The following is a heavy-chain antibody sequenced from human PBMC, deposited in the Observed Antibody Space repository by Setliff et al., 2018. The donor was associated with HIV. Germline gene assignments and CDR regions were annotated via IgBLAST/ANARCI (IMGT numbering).Heavy chain of an antibody. J-gene: IGHJ4*02. CDR1: GYPFTGYY. Sequence: ASVKVSCKASGYPFTGYYMHWVRQAPGQGLEWMGWINPNNGGSNYAQQFQGRVTMTRDTYISTAYMELSRLSSDDTAGYYCARDYYDSSGYIFFPGLPDYWGQGTLVTVSS. D-gene: IGHD3-22*01. CDR3: ARDYYDSSGYIFFPGLPDY. CDR2: INPNNGGS. V-gene: IGHV1-2*02.